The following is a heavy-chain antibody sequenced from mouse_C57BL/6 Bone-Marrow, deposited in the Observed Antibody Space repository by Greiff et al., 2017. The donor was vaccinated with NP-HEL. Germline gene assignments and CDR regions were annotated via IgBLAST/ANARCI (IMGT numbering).Heavy chain of an antibody. CDR1: GYTFTDYY. D-gene: IGHD2-2*01. Sequence: QVQLQQSGPELVKPGASVKISCKASGYTFTDYYINWVKQRPGQGLEWIGWIFPGSGSTYYNEKFKGKATLTVDKSSSTAYMLLSSLTSEDSAVYFCARRRESIYYGYDDAMDYWGQGTSVTVSS. J-gene: IGHJ4*01. CDR3: ARRRESIYYGYDDAMDY. V-gene: IGHV1-75*01. CDR2: IFPGSGST.